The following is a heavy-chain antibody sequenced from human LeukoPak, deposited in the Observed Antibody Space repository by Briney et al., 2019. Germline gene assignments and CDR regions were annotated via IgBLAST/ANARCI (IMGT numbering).Heavy chain of an antibody. J-gene: IGHJ4*02. CDR3: AKGVVVAPDVTPFDY. Sequence: GGSLRLSCAASGFTLSTYSLNWVRQAPGKGLEWVSGISGRGASKYYADSVKGRFTISRDNSKNTLYLQMNSLRAEDTAVYYCAKGVVVAPDVTPFDYWGQGTLVTVSS. CDR2: ISGRGASK. D-gene: IGHD2-2*01. V-gene: IGHV3-23*01. CDR1: GFTLSTYS.